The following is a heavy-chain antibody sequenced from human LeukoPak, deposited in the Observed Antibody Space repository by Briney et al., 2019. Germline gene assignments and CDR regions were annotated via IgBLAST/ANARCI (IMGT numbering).Heavy chain of an antibody. V-gene: IGHV3-23*01. CDR3: AKDRAGHILTGYYAFDI. D-gene: IGHD3-9*01. J-gene: IGHJ3*02. CDR2: ISGSGGST. Sequence: GGSLRLSCAASGFAFSFYAMSWVRQAPGKGLELVSGISGSGGSTYYADSVKGRFTISRDNSRNTLYLQMNSLRAEDTAVYYCAKDRAGHILTGYYAFDIWGPGTRVTVSS. CDR1: GFAFSFYA.